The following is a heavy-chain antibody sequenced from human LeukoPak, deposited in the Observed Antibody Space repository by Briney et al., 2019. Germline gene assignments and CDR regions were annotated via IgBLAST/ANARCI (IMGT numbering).Heavy chain of an antibody. J-gene: IGHJ4*02. CDR3: ARERSEPHSDFDY. V-gene: IGHV4-59*01. CDR2: IFYSGNT. CDR1: GGSTSTYY. D-gene: IGHD4-17*01. Sequence: PSETLSLTCTVSGGSTSTYYWSWIRQPPGKGLEWIGYIFYSGNTNYNPSLKSRVTISVDTSKNQFSLKLSSVTAADTAVYYCARERSEPHSDFDYWGQGTLVTVSS.